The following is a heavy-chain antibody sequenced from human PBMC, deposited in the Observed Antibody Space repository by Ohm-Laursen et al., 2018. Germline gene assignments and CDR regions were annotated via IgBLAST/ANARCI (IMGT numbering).Heavy chain of an antibody. CDR2: FSVDGRT. V-gene: IGHV4-4*07. CDR3: ARDGLGIGISLARTGWFDT. Sequence: GTLSLTCSVSGGSISGYYWSWIRQPAGKGLEWLGRFSVDGRTNYNPSLKSRVTVSVQMSKSLCPLRLNSLTAADTAVYYCARDGLGIGISLARTGWFDTWGQGTLVTVSS. D-gene: IGHD3/OR15-3a*01. J-gene: IGHJ5*02. CDR1: GGSISGYY.